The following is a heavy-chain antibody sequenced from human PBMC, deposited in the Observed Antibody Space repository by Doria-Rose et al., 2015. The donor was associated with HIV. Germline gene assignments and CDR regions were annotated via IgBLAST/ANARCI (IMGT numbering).Heavy chain of an antibody. J-gene: IGHJ4*02. D-gene: IGHD3-10*01. V-gene: IGHV3-30*02. CDR3: AKTSGSSLDY. CDR1: G. CDR2: IRYDGSNK. Sequence: GMQWVRQASGEGLEWVAFIRYDGSNKYYADSVKGRFTISRDNSKKTLYLQMNRLTAEDTAVYYCAKTSGSSLDYWGQGTLVTVSS.